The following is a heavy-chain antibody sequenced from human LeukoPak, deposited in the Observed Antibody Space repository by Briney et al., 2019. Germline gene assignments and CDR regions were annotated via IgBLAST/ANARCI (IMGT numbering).Heavy chain of an antibody. CDR2: IYYSGST. J-gene: IGHJ5*02. CDR1: GGSIRSHY. V-gene: IGHV4-59*11. Sequence: TSETLSLTCTVSGGSIRSHYWSWIRQPPGKGLEWIGYIYYSGSTNYNPSLKSRVTISVDTSKNQFSLKLSSVTAADTAVYYCATNTGSSISWNWFDPWGQGTLVTVSS. CDR3: ATNTGSSISWNWFDP. D-gene: IGHD2-2*01.